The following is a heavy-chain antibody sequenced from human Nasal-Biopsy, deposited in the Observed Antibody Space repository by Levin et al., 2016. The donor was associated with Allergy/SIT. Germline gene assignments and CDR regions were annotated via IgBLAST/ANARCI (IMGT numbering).Heavy chain of an antibody. V-gene: IGHV3-53*01. D-gene: IGHD6-19*01. Sequence: GESLKISCEVSEFNVIDNYMAWVRQAPGKGLEWVSLIYPHDIPFYGESVKGRFTISKDTSKNTLFLLMSRLRSDDTAVYFCARGRSAWFGGDCYFDHWGRGTLVTVS. CDR1: EFNVIDNY. CDR3: ARGRSAWFGGDCYFDH. CDR2: IYPHDIP. J-gene: IGHJ2*01.